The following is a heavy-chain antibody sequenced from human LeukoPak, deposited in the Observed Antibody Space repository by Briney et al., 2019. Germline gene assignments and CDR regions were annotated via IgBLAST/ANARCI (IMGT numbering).Heavy chain of an antibody. V-gene: IGHV3-48*01. Sequence: GGSLRLSCAASGFTFSTFSMNWVRQAPGKGLEWVSSISSSAGTLYYADSVKGRFTISRDNAKNSLFLQMNSLGAEDTAAYYCARGGFFSDCWGQGTLVTVSS. CDR1: GFTFSTFS. CDR3: ARGGFFSDC. D-gene: IGHD2/OR15-2a*01. J-gene: IGHJ4*02. CDR2: ISSSAGTL.